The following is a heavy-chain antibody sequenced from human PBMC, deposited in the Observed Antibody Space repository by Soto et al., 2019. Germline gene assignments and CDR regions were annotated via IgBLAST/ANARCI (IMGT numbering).Heavy chain of an antibody. CDR3: ARGAYDILTGDYKSYYGMDV. CDR2: IYPGDSDT. D-gene: IGHD3-9*01. Sequence: GESLKISCKGSGYSFTSYWIGWVRQMPGKGLEWMGIIYPGDSDTGYSPSFQGQVTISADNSITTAYLQWSSLKAPDTAMYYCARGAYDILTGDYKSYYGMDVWAQGTTVTVSS. CDR1: GYSFTSYW. J-gene: IGHJ6*02. V-gene: IGHV5-51*01.